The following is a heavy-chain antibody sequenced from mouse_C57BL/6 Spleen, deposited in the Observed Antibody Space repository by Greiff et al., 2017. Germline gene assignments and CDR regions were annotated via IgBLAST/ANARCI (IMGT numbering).Heavy chain of an antibody. J-gene: IGHJ4*01. CDR3: TRGYDYDRSDYYAMDY. Sequence: EVQVVESGGGLVQPGGSMKLSCAASGFTFSDAWMDWVRQSPEKGLEWVAEIRNKANNHATYYAESVKGRFTISRDDSKSSVYLQMNSLRAEDTGIYYCTRGYDYDRSDYYAMDYWGQGTSVTVSS. CDR2: IRNKANNHAT. V-gene: IGHV6-6*01. D-gene: IGHD2-4*01. CDR1: GFTFSDAW.